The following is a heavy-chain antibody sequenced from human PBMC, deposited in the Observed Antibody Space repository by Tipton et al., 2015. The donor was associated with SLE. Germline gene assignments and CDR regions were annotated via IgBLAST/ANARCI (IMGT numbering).Heavy chain of an antibody. Sequence: TLSLTCTVSGGSISSHYWSWIRQPPGKGLEWIGYIYYSGSTNYNPSLKSRVTISVDTSKNQFSLKLSSVTPADTAVYYCAREPVEGLQLRGDAFDIWGQGTMVTVSS. CDR1: GGSISSHY. V-gene: IGHV4-59*11. D-gene: IGHD5-24*01. CDR2: IYYSGST. J-gene: IGHJ3*02. CDR3: AREPVEGLQLRGDAFDI.